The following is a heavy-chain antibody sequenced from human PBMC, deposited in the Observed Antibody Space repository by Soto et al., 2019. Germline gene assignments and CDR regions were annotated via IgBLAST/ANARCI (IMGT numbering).Heavy chain of an antibody. Sequence: QPGGSLRLSCAASGFTFSSYGMHWVRQAPGKGLEWVAVISYDGSNKYYADSVKGRFTISRDNSKNTLYLQMNSLRAEDTAVYYCAKGASDYGDTILYYFDYWGQGTLVTVAS. J-gene: IGHJ4*02. CDR2: ISYDGSNK. V-gene: IGHV3-30*18. CDR1: GFTFSSYG. CDR3: AKGASDYGDTILYYFDY. D-gene: IGHD4-17*01.